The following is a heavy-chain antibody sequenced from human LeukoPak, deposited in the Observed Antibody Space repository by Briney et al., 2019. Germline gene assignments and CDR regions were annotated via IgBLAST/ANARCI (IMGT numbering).Heavy chain of an antibody. CDR3: ARELAVAGKTIFDY. V-gene: IGHV3-53*01. Sequence: GGSLRLSCAASGFTVSSNYMTWVRQAPGTGLEWVSVLYAGDITYYADSVKGRFSISRDNSKNTLYPQMNSLRAEDTAVYYCARELAVAGKTIFDYWGQGTLVTVSS. CDR1: GFTVSSNY. J-gene: IGHJ4*02. D-gene: IGHD6-13*01. CDR2: LYAGDIT.